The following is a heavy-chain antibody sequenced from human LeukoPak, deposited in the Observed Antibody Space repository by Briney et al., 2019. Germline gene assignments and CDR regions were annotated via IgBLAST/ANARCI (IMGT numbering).Heavy chain of an antibody. D-gene: IGHD3-3*01. CDR2: ISSSTTTI. CDR3: TRTPYDFWSASYSYYFDY. V-gene: IGHV3-48*01. CDR1: GLSFSSYS. J-gene: IGHJ4*02. Sequence: GGSLRLSCAASGLSFSSYSMNWVRQAPGKGLEWVSYISSSTTTIYYADSVKGRFTISRDNAKNSLYLQMNSLRAEDTAVFYCTRTPYDFWSASYSYYFDYWGQGTLVTVSS.